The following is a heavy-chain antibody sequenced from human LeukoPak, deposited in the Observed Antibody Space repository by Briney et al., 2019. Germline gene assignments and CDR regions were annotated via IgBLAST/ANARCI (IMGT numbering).Heavy chain of an antibody. V-gene: IGHV3-7*03. CDR2: IKQDGSEK. J-gene: IGHJ4*02. CDR3: AKDRTMVRGVIDY. Sequence: GGSLRLSCAASGFTFSSYWMSWVRQAPGKGLEWVANIKQDGSEKYYVDSVKGRFTISRDNAKNSLYLQMNSLRAEDTALYYCAKDRTMVRGVIDYWGQGTLVTVSS. D-gene: IGHD3-10*01. CDR1: GFTFSSYW.